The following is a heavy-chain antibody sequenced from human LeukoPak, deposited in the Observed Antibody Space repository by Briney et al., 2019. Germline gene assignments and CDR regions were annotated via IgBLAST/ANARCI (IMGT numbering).Heavy chain of an antibody. CDR3: AREPGGYAAHYYMDV. D-gene: IGHD5-12*01. V-gene: IGHV4-4*07. CDR1: GDSISNYY. J-gene: IGHJ6*03. Sequence: PSETLSLTCTVSGDSISNYYWSWIRQPAGKGLEWIGRIFTSGSTSYNASLKSRAAISLAKSKNQFSLTLRSVTAADTALYYCAREPGGYAAHYYMDVWGKGTTVTVSS. CDR2: IFTSGST.